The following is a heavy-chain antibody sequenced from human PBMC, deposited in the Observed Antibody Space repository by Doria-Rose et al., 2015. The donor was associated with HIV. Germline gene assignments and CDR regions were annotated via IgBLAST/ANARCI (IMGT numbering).Heavy chain of an antibody. CDR1: GESFSGYY. CDR3: ARGRWNGYYYVHLYFDS. CDR2: INHSGSP. V-gene: IGHV4-34*01. Sequence: QVQLQQWGAGLLKPSETLSLTCAVYGESFSGYYWSWIRQTPGKGLEWIGEINHSGSPTYNPSLQSRVTISVDTSKNQFSLRLDSVTAADTAVYYCARGRWNGYYYVHLYFDSWGQGTLVTVSS. D-gene: IGHD3-22*01. J-gene: IGHJ4*02.